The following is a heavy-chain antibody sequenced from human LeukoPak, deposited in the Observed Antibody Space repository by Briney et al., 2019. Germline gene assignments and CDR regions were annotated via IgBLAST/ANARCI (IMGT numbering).Heavy chain of an antibody. CDR1: GCTFSSYA. Sequence: GGSLRLSCAASGCTFSSYAMSWVRQAPGKGLEWVSAISGSGGSTYYADSVKGRFTISRDNSKNTLYLQMNSLRAEDTAVYYCAKEAMGTYYDILTGPPWGQGTLVTVSS. V-gene: IGHV3-23*01. D-gene: IGHD3-9*01. J-gene: IGHJ5*02. CDR3: AKEAMGTYYDILTGPP. CDR2: ISGSGGST.